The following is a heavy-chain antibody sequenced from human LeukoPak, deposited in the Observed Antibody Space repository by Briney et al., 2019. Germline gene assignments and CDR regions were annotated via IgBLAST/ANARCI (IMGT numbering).Heavy chain of an antibody. D-gene: IGHD3-3*01. CDR3: ARSYYNYWSGARAGYFYMDV. Sequence: SETLSLTCTVSGGSISFYYWSWIREPPGKGLEWIGYIYYSGSTNYNPSLKSRVTISVDTSKNQFSLKLTSVTAADTAVYYCARSYYNYWSGARAGYFYMDVWGKGTTVTVSS. V-gene: IGHV4-59*01. J-gene: IGHJ6*03. CDR2: IYYSGST. CDR1: GGSISFYY.